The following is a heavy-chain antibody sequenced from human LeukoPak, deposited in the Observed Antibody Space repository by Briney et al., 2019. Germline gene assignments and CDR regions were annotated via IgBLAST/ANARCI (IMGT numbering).Heavy chain of an antibody. J-gene: IGHJ4*02. V-gene: IGHV3-23*01. Sequence: GGSLRLSCAASGFTFSSYAMSWVRQAPGKGLEWVSAISGSGGSTYYADSVKGRFTISRDNSKNTLYLQMNSLRAEDTAVYCCARDRSRQDGYNPYFDYWGQGTLVTVSS. CDR2: ISGSGGST. D-gene: IGHD5-24*01. CDR1: GFTFSSYA. CDR3: ARDRSRQDGYNPYFDY.